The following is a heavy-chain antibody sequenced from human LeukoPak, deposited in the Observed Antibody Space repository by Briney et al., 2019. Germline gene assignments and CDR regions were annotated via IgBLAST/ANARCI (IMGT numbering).Heavy chain of an antibody. D-gene: IGHD3-9*01. CDR3: AKDLGDYDILTGD. CDR1: GFTFISYA. Sequence: GGSLRLSCAASGFTFISYAMSWVRQAPGKGLEWVSGISGGGGSTNYADSVRGRFTISRDNSKNTLYLQMNSLRAEDTAVYYCAKDLGDYDILTGDWGQGTLVTVSS. J-gene: IGHJ4*02. V-gene: IGHV3-23*01. CDR2: ISGGGGST.